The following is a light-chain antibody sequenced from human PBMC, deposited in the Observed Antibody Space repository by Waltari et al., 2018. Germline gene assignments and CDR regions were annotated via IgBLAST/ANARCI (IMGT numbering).Light chain of an antibody. CDR2: KDI. CDR3: QSADSSGTSVV. Sequence: SYELTQPPSVSVSPGQTARITCSGDALSKQYAYWYQQKPGQAPVLVIYKDIERPSGIPERFSGSSSGTQSGSTSGTTVTLTISGVQAEDEADYYCQSADSSGTSVVLGGGTKLTVL. V-gene: IGLV3-25*02. J-gene: IGLJ2*01. CDR1: ALSKQY.